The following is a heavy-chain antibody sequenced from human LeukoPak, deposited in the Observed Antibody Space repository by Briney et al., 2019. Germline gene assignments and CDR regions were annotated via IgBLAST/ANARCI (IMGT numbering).Heavy chain of an antibody. CDR2: FDPEDGET. CDR1: GYTLTELS. D-gene: IGHD1-14*01. J-gene: IGHJ6*02. CDR3: AGDRAAYYYGMDV. Sequence: ASVRVSFKVSGYTLTELSMHWVRQAPGKGGERMGGFDPEDGETIYAQKFQGRLTMTEDTSTDTAYMELSSLRSEDTAVYYCAGDRAAYYYGMDVWGQGTTVTVSS. V-gene: IGHV1-24*01.